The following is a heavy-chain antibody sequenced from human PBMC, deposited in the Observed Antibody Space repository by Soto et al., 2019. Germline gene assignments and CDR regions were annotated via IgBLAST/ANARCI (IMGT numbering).Heavy chain of an antibody. Sequence: QVQLVQSGVEVEKPGASVKVSCKASGYTFTSYGISSVRQAPGQGLEWMGWISAYNGNTNYAQKFQGRVTMTTDTSTSTAYMELRSLRSDDTAVYYCARDVPTVTTGGPDYWGQGTLVTVSS. CDR3: ARDVPTVTTGGPDY. V-gene: IGHV1-18*01. CDR1: GYTFTSYG. CDR2: ISAYNGNT. D-gene: IGHD4-17*01. J-gene: IGHJ4*02.